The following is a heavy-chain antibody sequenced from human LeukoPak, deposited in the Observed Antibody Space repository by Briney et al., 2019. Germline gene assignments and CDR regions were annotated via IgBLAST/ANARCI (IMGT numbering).Heavy chain of an antibody. J-gene: IGHJ4*02. V-gene: IGHV3-23*01. Sequence: GGSLRLSCAVSGITLSNYGMSWVRQAPGKGLEWVAGNSGSGGSTNYADSVKGRFTISRDSPKNTLYLQMNSVRAEDTAVYFCAKRGVVIRVVLVGFHKEAYYFDSWGQGALVTVSS. CDR3: AKRGVVIRVVLVGFHKEAYYFDS. D-gene: IGHD3-10*01. CDR2: NSGSGGST. CDR1: GITLSNYG.